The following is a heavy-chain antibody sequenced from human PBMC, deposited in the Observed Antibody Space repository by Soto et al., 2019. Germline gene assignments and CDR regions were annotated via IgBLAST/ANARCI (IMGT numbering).Heavy chain of an antibody. CDR1: GFTFSSSG. J-gene: IGHJ4*02. Sequence: EVQLLESGGGLVQPGGSLRLSCAASGFTFSSSGMSWVRQTPGKGLEWVSAISDSGGSTYHADSVKGRFSTSRDNAKNTLYLQMSRLRAEDAAVYYCAKIRQRGAWQWDYWGQGTLVTVSS. CDR3: AKIRQRGAWQWDY. D-gene: IGHD6-19*01. CDR2: ISDSGGST. V-gene: IGHV3-23*01.